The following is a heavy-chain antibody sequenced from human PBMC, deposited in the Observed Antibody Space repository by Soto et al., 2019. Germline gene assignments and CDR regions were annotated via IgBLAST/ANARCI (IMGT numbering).Heavy chain of an antibody. J-gene: IGHJ1*01. CDR3: ASSGGSYYVEYFQH. D-gene: IGHD1-26*01. Sequence: GGSLRLSCAASGFTFSSYWMSWVRQAPGKGLEWVANIKQDGSEKYYVDSVKGRFTISRDNAKNSLYLQMNSLRAEDTAVYYCASSGGSYYVEYFQHWGQGTLVTVSS. V-gene: IGHV3-7*01. CDR2: IKQDGSEK. CDR1: GFTFSSYW.